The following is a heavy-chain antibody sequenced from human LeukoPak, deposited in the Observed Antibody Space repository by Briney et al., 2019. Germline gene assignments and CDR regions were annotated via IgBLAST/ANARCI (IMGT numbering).Heavy chain of an antibody. CDR2: IYYSGNT. J-gene: IGHJ5*02. D-gene: IGHD5-12*01. Sequence: SETLSLTCTVSGDSISSSNSYWGWIRQPPGKGLEWIGSIYYSGNTYYNPSLKSRVTISVDTSKTQFSLKLSSVTAADTAVYYCARSGFDEGWFDPWGQGTLVTVSS. CDR1: GDSISSSNSY. V-gene: IGHV4-39*07. CDR3: ARSGFDEGWFDP.